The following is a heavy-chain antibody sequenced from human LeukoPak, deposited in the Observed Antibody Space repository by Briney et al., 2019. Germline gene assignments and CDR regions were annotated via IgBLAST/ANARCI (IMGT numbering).Heavy chain of an antibody. CDR1: GGSFSGYY. CDR3: ARGSGSYLY. CDR2: INHSGST. Sequence: SETLSLTCAVYGGSFSGYYWSWIRQPPGKGLEWIGEINHSGSTNYNPSLKSRVTISVDTSKNQFSLKLSSVTAADTAVYYCARGSGSYLYWGQGTLVTVST. J-gene: IGHJ4*02. V-gene: IGHV4-34*01. D-gene: IGHD1-26*01.